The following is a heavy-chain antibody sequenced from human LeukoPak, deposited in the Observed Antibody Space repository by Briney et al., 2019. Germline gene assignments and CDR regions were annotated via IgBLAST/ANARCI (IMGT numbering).Heavy chain of an antibody. CDR2: VRATAGTT. J-gene: IGHJ4*02. V-gene: IGHV3-23*01. Sequence: GGSLRLSCAASGFTFSSYAMTWVRQAPGKGLQWVSTVRATAGTTYYADSVQGRFTISRDNSKNTVFLQMNSQRAEDTAVYYCAKGGYTSHYDYWGQGTLVTVSS. D-gene: IGHD5-12*01. CDR3: AKGGYTSHYDY. CDR1: GFTFSSYA.